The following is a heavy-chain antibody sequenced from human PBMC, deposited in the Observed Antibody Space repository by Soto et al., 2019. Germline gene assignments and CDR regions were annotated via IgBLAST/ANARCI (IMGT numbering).Heavy chain of an antibody. J-gene: IGHJ4*02. CDR1: GGTFNPNA. V-gene: IGHV1-69*12. CDR2: ISPMFGAA. D-gene: IGHD3-10*01. Sequence: QVQLGQSGAGIKKPGSRVKASCQPPGGTFNPNALNWGRQAPGQGPEWMGDISPMFGAANYAPKFQGRVTITADESTGTSYMQLSSLTSEDTALYFCAREVQVHTPAFVYWGQGTLVTVSS. CDR3: AREVQVHTPAFVY.